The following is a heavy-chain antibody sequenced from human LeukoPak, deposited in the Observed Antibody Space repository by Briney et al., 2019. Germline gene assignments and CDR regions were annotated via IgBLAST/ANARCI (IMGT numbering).Heavy chain of an antibody. J-gene: IGHJ3*02. CDR3: ARDSEKSPRHAFDI. Sequence: SETLSLTCTVSGGSISSSSYYWGWIRQPPGKGLEWIGSIYYSGSTYYNPSLKGRVTISVDTSKNQFSLKLSSVTAADTAVYYCARDSEKSPRHAFDIWGQGTMVTVSS. CDR1: GGSISSSSYY. D-gene: IGHD1-26*01. CDR2: IYYSGST. V-gene: IGHV4-39*02.